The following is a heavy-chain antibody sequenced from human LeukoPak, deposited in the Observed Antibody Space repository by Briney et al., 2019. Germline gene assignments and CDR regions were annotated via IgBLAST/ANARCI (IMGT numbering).Heavy chain of an antibody. CDR1: GFTFSDYA. J-gene: IGHJ4*02. D-gene: IGHD3-22*01. CDR2: ISGGGIST. Sequence: GGSLRLSCAASGFTFSDYAMSWISQAPGKGLGWVSAISGGGISTYYADSVKGRFTISRDNSKNALYLQMNSLRAEDTAVYYCAKEEGYDSSGYYEYWGQRILVTVSS. V-gene: IGHV3-23*01. CDR3: AKEEGYDSSGYYEY.